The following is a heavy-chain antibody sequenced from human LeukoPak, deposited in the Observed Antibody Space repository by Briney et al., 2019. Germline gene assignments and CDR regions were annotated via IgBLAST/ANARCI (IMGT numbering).Heavy chain of an antibody. J-gene: IGHJ6*03. Sequence: GGSLRLSCAASGFTFSSYAMHWVRQAPGKGLEWVSAISGSGGSTYYADSVKGRFTISRDNSKNTLYLQMNSLRAEDTAVYYCAKQRGDYYYYYYMDVWGKGTTVTVSS. CDR3: AKQRGDYYYYYYMDV. CDR1: GFTFSSYA. CDR2: ISGSGGST. D-gene: IGHD6-25*01. V-gene: IGHV3-23*01.